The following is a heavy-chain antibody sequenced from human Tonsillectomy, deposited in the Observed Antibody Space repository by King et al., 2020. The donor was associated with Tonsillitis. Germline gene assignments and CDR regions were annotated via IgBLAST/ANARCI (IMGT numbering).Heavy chain of an antibody. CDR2: IYPRDSDT. V-gene: IGHV5-51*01. Sequence: QLVQSGAEVKKPGESLKISCKGSGYSFTSYWIGWVRQMPGKGLECMGIIYPRDSDTRYSPSFQGQVTISADNSISTAYLQWSSLKASDTAMYYCARPRHCGGDCYSHYYFDYWGQGTLVTVSS. J-gene: IGHJ4*02. D-gene: IGHD2-21*02. CDR1: GYSFTSYW. CDR3: ARPRHCGGDCYSHYYFDY.